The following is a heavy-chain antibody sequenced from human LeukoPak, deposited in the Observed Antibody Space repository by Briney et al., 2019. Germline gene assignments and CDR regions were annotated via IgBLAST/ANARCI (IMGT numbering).Heavy chain of an antibody. V-gene: IGHV3-21*01. D-gene: IGHD1-26*01. CDR2: ISSSSSYI. CDR3: ARDLLVGAACLDY. J-gene: IGHJ4*02. CDR1: GFTFSSYS. Sequence: GGSPRLSCAASGFTFSSYSMNWVRQAPGKGLEWVSSISSSSSYIYYADSVKGRFTISRDNAKNSLYLQMNSLRAEDTAVYYCARDLLVGAACLDYWGQGTLVTVSS.